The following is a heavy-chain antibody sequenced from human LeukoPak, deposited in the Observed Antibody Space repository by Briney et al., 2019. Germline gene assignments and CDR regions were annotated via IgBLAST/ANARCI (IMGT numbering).Heavy chain of an antibody. CDR2: IYSGGST. Sequence: GGSLRLSCAASGFTVSSNYMSWVRQAPGKGLEWVSVIYSGGSTYYADSVKGRFTISRDNSKNTLYLQMNSLRAEDTAVYYCARTKPYYDSSGSDLWGQGTLVTVSS. CDR3: ARTKPYYDSSGSDL. V-gene: IGHV3-66*01. D-gene: IGHD3-22*01. J-gene: IGHJ5*02. CDR1: GFTVSSNY.